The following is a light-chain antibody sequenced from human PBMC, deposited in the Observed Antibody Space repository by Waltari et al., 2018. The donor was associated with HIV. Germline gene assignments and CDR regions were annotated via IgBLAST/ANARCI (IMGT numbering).Light chain of an antibody. J-gene: IGLJ2*01. V-gene: IGLV2-14*01. Sequence: QSALTQPASVSGSPGQSITISCTGANTDIGLYNLVSWYRQHPDTAPQLVIYGVNTRPSGVSDRFSGSKSGNTASLTISSLQAEDEADYYCSSYTNSDILLFGGGTKLTVL. CDR3: SSYTNSDILL. CDR2: GVN. CDR1: NTDIGLYNL.